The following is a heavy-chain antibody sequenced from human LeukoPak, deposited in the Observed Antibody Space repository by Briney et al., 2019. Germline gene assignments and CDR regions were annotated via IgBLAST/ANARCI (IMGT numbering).Heavy chain of an antibody. CDR2: FYYTETT. Sequence: KPSETLSLTCSVSGASIRSNDDCWGWLCQPPGTGLEWIGGFYYTETTYYDPSLETRVTISVDTSKKQFFLRLASVTAAATAVYYCARIEIKGYTYGFLGYWGPGILVTVSS. CDR3: ARIEIKGYTYGFLGY. J-gene: IGHJ4*02. CDR1: GASIRSNDDC. V-gene: IGHV4-39*07. D-gene: IGHD5-18*01.